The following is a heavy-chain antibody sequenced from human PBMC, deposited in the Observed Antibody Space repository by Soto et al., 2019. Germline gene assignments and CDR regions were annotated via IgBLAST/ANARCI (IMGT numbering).Heavy chain of an antibody. CDR2: INANSGGT. Sequence: ASVKVSCKASGFTFTCYYMHWVRQAPGQGLEWMGWINANSGGTNYAQKFQGWVTMTRDTSISTAYMELSRLTSDDTAVYYCARGAGRDGYNFDYGGQGTLVTVSS. CDR3: ARGAGRDGYNFDY. J-gene: IGHJ4*02. V-gene: IGHV1-2*04. D-gene: IGHD5-12*01. CDR1: GFTFTCYY.